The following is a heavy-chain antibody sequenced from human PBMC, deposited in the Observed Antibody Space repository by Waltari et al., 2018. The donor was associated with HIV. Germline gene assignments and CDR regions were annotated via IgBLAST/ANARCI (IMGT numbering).Heavy chain of an antibody. Sequence: EVQLVESGGGLVQPGGSLRLSCAASGFTFSSYSMNWVRQAPGKGLEWVSYISISSSTIYYADSVKRRFTISRDNAKNSLYRQMNSLRAEDTAVYYCARDDYGMDVWGQGTTVTVSS. CDR3: ARDDYGMDV. J-gene: IGHJ6*02. CDR2: ISISSSTI. V-gene: IGHV3-48*04. CDR1: GFTFSSYS.